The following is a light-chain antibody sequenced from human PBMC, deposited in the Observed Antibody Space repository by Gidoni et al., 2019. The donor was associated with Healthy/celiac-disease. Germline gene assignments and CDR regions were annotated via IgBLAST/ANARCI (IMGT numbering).Light chain of an antibody. V-gene: IGKV4-1*01. J-gene: IGKJ4*01. CDR1: QSVLYSSNNKNY. Sequence: DIVMTQSPDLLTGSLGERATINCKSSQSVLYSSNNKNYLAWYQQKPGQPPKLLIYWASTRESGVPDRFSGSGSGTDFTLTISSLQAEDVAVYYCQQYYSTPLTFGGGTKVEIK. CDR2: WAS. CDR3: QQYYSTPLT.